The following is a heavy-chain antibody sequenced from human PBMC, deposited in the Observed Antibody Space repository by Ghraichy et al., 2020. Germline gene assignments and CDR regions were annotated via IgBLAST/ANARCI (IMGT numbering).Heavy chain of an antibody. CDR1: GFTFSSYA. CDR2: ISGSGGST. J-gene: IGHJ4*02. V-gene: IGHV3-23*01. Sequence: GGSLRLSCAASGFTFSSYAMSWVRQAPGKGLEWVSAISGSGGSTYYADSVKGRFTISRDNSKNTLYLQMNSLRAEDMAVYYCAKDWGEWELLLFDYWGQGTLVTVSS. CDR3: AKDWGEWELLLFDY. D-gene: IGHD1-26*01.